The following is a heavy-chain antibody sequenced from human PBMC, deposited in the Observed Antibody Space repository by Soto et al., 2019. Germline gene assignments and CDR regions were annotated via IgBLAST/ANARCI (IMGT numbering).Heavy chain of an antibody. CDR1: GFTFTSSA. CDR3: AEEGNQLLLPYGMDV. V-gene: IGHV1-58*01. D-gene: IGHD2-2*01. Sequence: ASVKVSCKASGFTFTSSAVQWVRQARGQRLEWIGWIVVGRGNTNYAQKFQERVTITRDMSTSTAYMELSSLRSEDTAVYYCAEEGNQLLLPYGMDVWGQGTTVTVSS. J-gene: IGHJ6*02. CDR2: IVVGRGNT.